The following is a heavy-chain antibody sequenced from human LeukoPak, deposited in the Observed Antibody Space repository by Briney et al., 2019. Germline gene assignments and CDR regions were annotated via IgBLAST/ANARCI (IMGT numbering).Heavy chain of an antibody. CDR3: AKDPPILTTVTTGGY. J-gene: IGHJ4*02. V-gene: IGHV3-23*01. D-gene: IGHD4-17*01. Sequence: GGYLRLSCAASGFTFSSYAMSWVRQAQGKGLEWVSAISGSDGSTYYADSVKGRFTISRDNSKNTLYLQMNSLRAEDTAVYYCAKDPPILTTVTTGGYWGQGTLVTVSS. CDR2: ISGSDGST. CDR1: GFTFSSYA.